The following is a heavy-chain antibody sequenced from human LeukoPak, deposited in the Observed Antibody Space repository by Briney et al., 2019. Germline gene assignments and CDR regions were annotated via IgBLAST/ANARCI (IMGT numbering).Heavy chain of an antibody. CDR1: GFTFSSYD. CDR3: ARPRGFGEYHFAY. V-gene: IGHV3-13*01. Sequence: GGSLRLSCTASGFTFSSYDIHWVRHATGKGREGVSGIGIAVDTYYADSVKGRFTISRENAKNSLYLQMNSLRGGDTAVYYCARPRGFGEYHFAYWGQGTLVTVSS. J-gene: IGHJ4*02. D-gene: IGHD3-10*01. CDR2: IGIAVDT.